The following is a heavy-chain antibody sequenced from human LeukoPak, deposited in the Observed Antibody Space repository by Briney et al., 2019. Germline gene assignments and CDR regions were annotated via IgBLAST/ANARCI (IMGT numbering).Heavy chain of an antibody. CDR2: IFYSGST. Sequence: SETLSLTCTVSGGSISSSSYFWGWIRQPPGKGLEWIGSIFYSGSTYYNPSLKSRVTISVDTSKNQFSLKLSSVTAADTAVYYCARRLEDYYDSASYWYFDLRGRGTLVTVSS. D-gene: IGHD3-22*01. V-gene: IGHV4-39*01. J-gene: IGHJ2*01. CDR1: GGSISSSSYF. CDR3: ARRLEDYYDSASYWYFDL.